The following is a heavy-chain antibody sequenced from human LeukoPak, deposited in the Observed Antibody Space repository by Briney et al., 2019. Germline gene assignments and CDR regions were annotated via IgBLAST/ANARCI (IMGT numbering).Heavy chain of an antibody. CDR1: AFTLSSYW. CDR2: INSDGSRT. CDR3: ARGNPLGHL. J-gene: IGHJ5*02. D-gene: IGHD3-16*01. Sequence: GGSLRLSCAASAFTLSSYWMHWVRQAPGKGLVWVSHINSDGSRTDYADSVKGRFSVSRDNAKNTVYLQMNSLRAEDTAVYYCARGNPLGHLWGQGALVTVSS. V-gene: IGHV3-74*01.